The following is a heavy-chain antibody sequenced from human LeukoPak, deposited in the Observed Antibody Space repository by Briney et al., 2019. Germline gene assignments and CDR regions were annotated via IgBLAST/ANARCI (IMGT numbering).Heavy chain of an antibody. J-gene: IGHJ4*02. CDR2: IKRDGSEK. V-gene: IGHV3-7*03. CDR1: GFTFSSYW. Sequence: HAGGSLRLSCAASGFTFSSYWMTWVRQAPGKGLEWVANIKRDGSEKHYVDSVKGRFTISRDNAKNSMFLQMNSLRAEDTAVYYCARDLPSPYYYDSSGYYTFDYWGQGTLVTVSS. CDR3: ARDLPSPYYYDSSGYYTFDY. D-gene: IGHD3-22*01.